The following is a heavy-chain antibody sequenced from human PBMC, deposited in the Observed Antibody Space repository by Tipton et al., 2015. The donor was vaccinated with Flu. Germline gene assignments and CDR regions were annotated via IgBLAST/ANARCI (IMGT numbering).Heavy chain of an antibody. CDR3: ARGSGSGTHVMFDY. D-gene: IGHD3-10*01. V-gene: IGHV4-31*03. J-gene: IGHJ4*02. CDR1: GGSISSEDYY. CDR2: IYDSGIT. Sequence: TLSLTCTVSGGSISSEDYYWSWIRQHPGKGLEWIGYIYDSGITYYNPSLSSRVVISIDTSKNQFYLRLSSVTAADTAVYYCARGSGSGTHVMFDYWGQGTLVTVSS.